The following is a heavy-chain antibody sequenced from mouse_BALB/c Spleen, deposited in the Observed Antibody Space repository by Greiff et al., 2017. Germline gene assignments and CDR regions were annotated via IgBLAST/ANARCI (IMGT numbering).Heavy chain of an antibody. J-gene: IGHJ3*01. D-gene: IGHD2-14*01. CDR2: IDPETGGT. CDR1: GYTFTDYE. V-gene: IGHV1-15*01. CDR3: TRQGYSPY. Sequence: VKLMESGAELVRPGASVTLSCKASGYTFTDYEMHWVKQTPVHGLEWIGAIDPETGGTAYNQKFKGKATLTADKSSSTAYMELRSLTSEDSAVYYCTRQGYSPYWGQGTLVTVSA.